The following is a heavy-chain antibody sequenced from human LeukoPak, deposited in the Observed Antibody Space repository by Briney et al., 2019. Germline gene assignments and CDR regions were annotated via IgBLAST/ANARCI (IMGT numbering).Heavy chain of an antibody. J-gene: IGHJ4*02. Sequence: SETLSLTCAVYGGSFSGYYWSWIRQPPGKGLEWIGEINHSGSTNYNPSLKSRVTISVDTSKNQFSLKLSSVTAADTAVYYCSAAGTEGEDYWGQGTLVTVSS. CDR1: GGSFSGYY. CDR3: SAAGTEGEDY. CDR2: INHSGST. V-gene: IGHV4-34*01. D-gene: IGHD6-13*01.